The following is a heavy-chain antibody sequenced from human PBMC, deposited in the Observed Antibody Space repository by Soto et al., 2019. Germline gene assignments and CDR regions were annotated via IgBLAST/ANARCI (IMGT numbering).Heavy chain of an antibody. J-gene: IGHJ6*04. D-gene: IGHD3-10*01. V-gene: IGHV2-5*02. CDR1: GFSLTETGMG. CDR3: AHIPGRGHPLSPSSSSRDV. Sequence: SGPTLVNPTQTLTLTCTFSGFSLTETGMGVGWIRQPPGKALEWLALIYWDDDKRYSPSLKRGLTISKDASKNQVVLTKTNVDVETPATFSCAHIPGRGHPLSPSSSSRDVGAKGTRATASS. CDR2: IYWDDDK.